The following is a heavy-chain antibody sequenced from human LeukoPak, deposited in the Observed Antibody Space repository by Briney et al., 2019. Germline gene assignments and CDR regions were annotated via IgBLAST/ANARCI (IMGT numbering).Heavy chain of an antibody. D-gene: IGHD3-3*01. CDR1: GFTFSSYG. V-gene: IGHV3-30*02. Sequence: GGSLRLSCAASGFTFSSYGMHWVRQAPGKGLEWVAFIRYDGSNKYYADSVKGRFTISRDNSKNTLYLQMNSLRAEDTAVYYCAKDAFYDFWSSGPLYYYMDVWGKGTTVTVSS. CDR2: IRYDGSNK. CDR3: AKDAFYDFWSSGPLYYYMDV. J-gene: IGHJ6*03.